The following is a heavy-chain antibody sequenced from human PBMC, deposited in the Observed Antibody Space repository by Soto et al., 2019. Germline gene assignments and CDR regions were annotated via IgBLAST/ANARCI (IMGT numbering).Heavy chain of an antibody. CDR1: GYSISSGYY. CDR2: IYHSGST. Sequence: PSETLSLTCAVSGYSISSGYYWGWIRQPPGKGLEWIGSIYHSGSTCYNPSLKSRVTISVDTSKNQFSLKLSSVTAADTAVYYCARDGVIATSVGYYYYGMDVWGQGTTVTVSS. CDR3: ARDGVIATSVGYYYYGMDV. D-gene: IGHD3-3*02. V-gene: IGHV4-38-2*02. J-gene: IGHJ6*02.